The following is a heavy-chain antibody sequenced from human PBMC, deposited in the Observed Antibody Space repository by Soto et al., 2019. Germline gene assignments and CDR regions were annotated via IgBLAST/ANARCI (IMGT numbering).Heavy chain of an antibody. D-gene: IGHD6-13*01. Sequence: QVQMVQSGAEVKKPGSSVKVSCKASGGTFSSYAISWVRQAPGQGLEWMGGIIPIFGTANDAQKFQGRVTITADESTSTDYMELSSLRSEDTAVYYCARDIDGYSSSRYFDYWGQGTLVTVSS. CDR2: IIPIFGTA. CDR1: GGTFSSYA. CDR3: ARDIDGYSSSRYFDY. V-gene: IGHV1-69*12. J-gene: IGHJ4*02.